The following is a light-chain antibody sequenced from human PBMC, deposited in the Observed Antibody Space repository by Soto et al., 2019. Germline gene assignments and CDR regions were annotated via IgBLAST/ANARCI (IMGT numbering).Light chain of an antibody. CDR3: GTWDSSLSAGWV. Sequence: QSVLTQPPSVSVAPGQKVTISCSGSSSNIGNNYVSWYQHLPGTAPKLLIYDNNKRPSGIPDRFSGSKSGTSATLGITGLQTGDEADYYCGTWDSSLSAGWVFGGGTKLTVL. CDR1: SSNIGNNY. J-gene: IGLJ3*02. V-gene: IGLV1-51*01. CDR2: DNN.